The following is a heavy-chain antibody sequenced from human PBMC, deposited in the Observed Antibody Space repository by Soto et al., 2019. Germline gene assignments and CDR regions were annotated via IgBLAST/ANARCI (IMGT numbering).Heavy chain of an antibody. CDR1: GFTVSSNY. CDR2: IYSGGST. CDR3: ARDRIAVAGDPEYFQH. D-gene: IGHD6-19*01. J-gene: IGHJ1*01. V-gene: IGHV3-66*01. Sequence: EVQLVESGGGLVQPGGSLRLSCAASGFTVSSNYMSWVRQAPGKGLEWVSVIYSGGSTYYADSVKGRFTISRDNSKNTLYLQMNSLRAEDTAVYDGARDRIAVAGDPEYFQHWGQGTRVTVSS.